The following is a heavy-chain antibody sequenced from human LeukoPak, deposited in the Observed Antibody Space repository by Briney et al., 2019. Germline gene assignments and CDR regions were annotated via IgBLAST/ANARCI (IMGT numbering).Heavy chain of an antibody. J-gene: IGHJ6*03. CDR2: INHSGST. CDR3: ARGLGYYYYYMDV. Sequence: SETLSLTCAVYGGSFSGYYWSWIRQPPGKWLEWIGEINHSGSTNYNPSLKSRVTISVDTSKNQFSLKLSSVTAADTAVYYCARGLGYYYYYMDVWGKGTTVTVSS. CDR1: GGSFSGYY. V-gene: IGHV4-34*01.